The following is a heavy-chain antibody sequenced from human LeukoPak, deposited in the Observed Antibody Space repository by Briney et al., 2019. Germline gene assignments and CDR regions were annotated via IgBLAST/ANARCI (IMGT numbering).Heavy chain of an antibody. CDR2: IYYSGSA. D-gene: IGHD2-21*02. V-gene: IGHV4-59*01. CDR1: GGSISSYY. Sequence: SETLSLTCTVSGGSISSYYWSWIWQRPRQGLEWIGYIYYSGSANYNPSLKSRVTISVDTSKNQFSLKLSSVTAADTAVYYCARGGYCGGDCYGRLYYYYGMDVWGQGTTVTVSS. J-gene: IGHJ6*02. CDR3: ARGGYCGGDCYGRLYYYYGMDV.